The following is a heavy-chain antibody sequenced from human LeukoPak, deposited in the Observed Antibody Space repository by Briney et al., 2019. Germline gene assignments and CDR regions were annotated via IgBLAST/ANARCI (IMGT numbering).Heavy chain of an antibody. CDR1: GGSVSSGSYY. J-gene: IGHJ2*01. CDR3: ARSGELGIVGWYFDL. Sequence: SETLSLTCTVSGGSVSSGSYYWSWIRQPPGKGLEWIGYIYYSGSTNYNPSLKSRVTMSVDTSKNQFSLKLSSVTAADTAVYYCARSGELGIVGWYFDLWGRGTLVTVSS. V-gene: IGHV4-61*01. D-gene: IGHD7-27*01. CDR2: IYYSGST.